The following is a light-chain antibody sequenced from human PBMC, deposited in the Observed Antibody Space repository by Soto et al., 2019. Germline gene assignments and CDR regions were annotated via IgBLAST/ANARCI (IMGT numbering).Light chain of an antibody. CDR1: QSLLHSNGYNY. Sequence: DILMTQSPLSLPFTPGERSSISCRSSQSLLHSNGYNYLDWYLQKPGQSPQLLIYGASTRATGIPVRFSGSGSGTEFTLTISSLQSEDFAVYYCHQYNYWPTFGQGTKVDIK. V-gene: IGKV2-28*01. CDR2: GAS. J-gene: IGKJ1*01. CDR3: HQYNYWPT.